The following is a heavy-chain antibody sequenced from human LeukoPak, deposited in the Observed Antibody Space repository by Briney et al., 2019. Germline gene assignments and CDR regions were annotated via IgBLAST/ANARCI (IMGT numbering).Heavy chain of an antibody. D-gene: IGHD4-17*01. CDR2: FYYAGST. V-gene: IGHV4-59*01. CDR3: ARLPSAGHGYFED. J-gene: IGHJ4*02. Sequence: SEALSLTCTVSGDSIRSFFWSWIRQSPGKGLEWIGFFYYAGSTNYNPSLKSRVAISVDTSKNQLSLNLSSVTAADTALYYCARLPSAGHGYFEDWGQGALVTVSS. CDR1: GDSIRSFF.